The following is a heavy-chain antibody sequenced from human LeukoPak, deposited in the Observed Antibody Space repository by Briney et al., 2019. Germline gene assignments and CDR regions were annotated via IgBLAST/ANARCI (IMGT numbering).Heavy chain of an antibody. Sequence: GGSLRLSCAASGYTFSSYSINWVRQATGKGLEWVSSISVRSNYIYYADSVRGRFSISRDDARDSLYLQMNSLRAEDTAVYYCVRLRRNSDTSGFYYYYDYWGQGTLVTVSS. V-gene: IGHV3-21*01. CDR1: GYTFSSYS. CDR2: ISVRSNYI. D-gene: IGHD3-22*01. CDR3: VRLRRNSDTSGFYYYYDY. J-gene: IGHJ4*02.